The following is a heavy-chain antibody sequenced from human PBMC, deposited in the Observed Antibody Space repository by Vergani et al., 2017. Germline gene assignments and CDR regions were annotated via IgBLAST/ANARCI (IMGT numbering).Heavy chain of an antibody. CDR2: IYYSGST. Sequence: QVQLQESGPGLVKPSQTLSLTFTVSGSSISSGDYYWSWIRQPPGKGLEWIGYIYYSGSTYYNPSLKSRVTISVDTSKNQFSLKLSSVTAADTAVYYCSRGTYSGRYYLGYFYVDYWAQGILVAVSA. CDR1: GSSISSGDYY. J-gene: IGHJ4*02. D-gene: IGHD1-26*01. V-gene: IGHV4-30-4*08. CDR3: SRGTYSGRYYLGYFYVDY.